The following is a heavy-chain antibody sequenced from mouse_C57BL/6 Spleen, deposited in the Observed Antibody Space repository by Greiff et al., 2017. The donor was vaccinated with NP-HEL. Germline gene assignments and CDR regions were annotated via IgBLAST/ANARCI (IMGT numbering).Heavy chain of an antibody. J-gene: IGHJ2*01. CDR2: IHPNSGST. CDR3: ARSAVVAPAYYFDY. Sequence: QVQLQQSGAELVKPGASVKLSCKASGYTFTSYWMHWVKQRPGQGLEWIGMIHPNSGSTNYNEKFKSKATLTVDKSSSTAYMQLSSLTSEDSAVYYCARSAVVAPAYYFDYWGQGTTLTVSS. CDR1: GYTFTSYW. V-gene: IGHV1-64*01. D-gene: IGHD1-1*01.